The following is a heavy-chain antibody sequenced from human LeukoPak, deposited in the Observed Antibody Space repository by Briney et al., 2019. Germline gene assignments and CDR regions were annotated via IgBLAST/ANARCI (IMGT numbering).Heavy chain of an antibody. CDR2: VNKDGSEK. CDR3: ARNNDMDV. J-gene: IGHJ6*02. Sequence: GGSLRLSCTASGFTFSSYAMTWVRQAPGKGPEWVANVNKDGSEKYYVDSVKGRFTISRDTAKNSLYLQMNNLRAEDTALYYCARNNDMDVWGQGTTVIVSS. CDR1: GFTFSSYA. V-gene: IGHV3-7*03. D-gene: IGHD1/OR15-1a*01.